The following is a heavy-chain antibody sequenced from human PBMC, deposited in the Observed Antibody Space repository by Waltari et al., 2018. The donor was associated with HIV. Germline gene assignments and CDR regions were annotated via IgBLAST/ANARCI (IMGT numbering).Heavy chain of an antibody. Sequence: SYSMNWVRQAPGKGLEWVSYISSSSSPTYYADSVRGRFTISRDNAKNSLYLQMNSLRDEDTAVYYCARRIAAGGTQYFEYWGQGTLVTVSS. J-gene: IGHJ4*02. CDR2: ISSSSSPT. CDR3: ARRIAAGGTQYFEY. CDR1: SYS. D-gene: IGHD6-13*01. V-gene: IGHV3-48*02.